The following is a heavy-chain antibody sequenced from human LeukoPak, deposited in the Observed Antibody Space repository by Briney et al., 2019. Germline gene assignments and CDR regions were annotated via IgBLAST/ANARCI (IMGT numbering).Heavy chain of an antibody. Sequence: PGGSLRLSCAASGFTFSTYNMNWVRQTPGKGLEWVSSITSTSTYIYYADSVKGRFTISRDNAKNSLYLQMNSLRAEDTAVYYCARVSPNTVTTHQYFDYWGQGTLVTVSS. CDR3: ARVSPNTVTTHQYFDY. V-gene: IGHV3-21*01. CDR1: GFTFSTYN. D-gene: IGHD4-17*01. CDR2: ITSTSTYI. J-gene: IGHJ4*02.